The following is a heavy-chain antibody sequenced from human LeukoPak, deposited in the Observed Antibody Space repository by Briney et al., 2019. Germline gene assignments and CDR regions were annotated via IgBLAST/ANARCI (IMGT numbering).Heavy chain of an antibody. Sequence: SETLSLTCAVYGGSISSYYWSWIRQPPGKGLEWIGYIYYSGSTNYNPSLKSRVTISVDTSKNQFSLKLSSVTAADTAVYYCARWSGYGDYWGQGTLVTVSS. V-gene: IGHV4-59*01. J-gene: IGHJ4*02. CDR2: IYYSGST. CDR3: ARWSGYGDY. D-gene: IGHD5-12*01. CDR1: GGSISSYY.